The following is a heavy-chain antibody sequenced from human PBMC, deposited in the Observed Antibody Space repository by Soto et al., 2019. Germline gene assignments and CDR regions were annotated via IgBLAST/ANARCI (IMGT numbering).Heavy chain of an antibody. CDR1: GFKFRNYA. J-gene: IGHJ5*02. D-gene: IGHD3-22*01. V-gene: IGHV3-33*01. Sequence: QVQLVESGGGVVQPGKSLRLSCAASGFKFRNYAIHWVRQAPGKGLEWLAVIWFDGSKKYYADSVKGRFTISRDNSKNTIYLDVNSLTADDSGVFYCARAHTMMILDRFDPWGNGTLVTDSS. CDR3: ARAHTMMILDRFDP. CDR2: IWFDGSKK.